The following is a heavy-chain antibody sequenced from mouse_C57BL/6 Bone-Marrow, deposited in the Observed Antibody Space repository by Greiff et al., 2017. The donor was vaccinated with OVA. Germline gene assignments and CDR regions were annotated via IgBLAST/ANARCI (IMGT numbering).Heavy chain of an antibody. D-gene: IGHD3-2*02. CDR1: GFTFSNYW. V-gene: IGHV6-3*01. Sequence: EVKVEESGGGLVQPGGSMKLSCVASGFTFSNYWMNWVRQSPEKGLEWVAQIRLKSDNYATHYAESVKGRFTISRDDSKSSVYLQMNNLRAEDTGIYYCTLSAFAYWGQGTLVTVSA. CDR3: TLSAFAY. CDR2: IRLKSDNYAT. J-gene: IGHJ3*01.